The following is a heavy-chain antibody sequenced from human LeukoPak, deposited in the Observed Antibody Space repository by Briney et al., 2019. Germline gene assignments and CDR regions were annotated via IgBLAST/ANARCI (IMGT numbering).Heavy chain of an antibody. CDR2: IYYSGST. CDR3: ARVAYSSGSYYFDY. Sequence: SETLNLTCTVSGISIRSYYWSWIRQPPGKGLEWIGDIYYSGSTNSNPSLKSRVTISVDTSRNQLSLKLSSVTAADTALYYCARVAYSSGSYYFDYWGQGTLVTVSS. V-gene: IGHV4-59*08. J-gene: IGHJ4*02. CDR1: GISIRSYY. D-gene: IGHD6-19*01.